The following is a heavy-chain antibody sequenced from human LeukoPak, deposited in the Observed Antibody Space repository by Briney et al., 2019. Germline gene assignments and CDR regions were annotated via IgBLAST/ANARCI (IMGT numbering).Heavy chain of an antibody. V-gene: IGHV3-23*01. J-gene: IGHJ4*02. CDR2: TSGSGSST. Sequence: PGGSLRLSCAASGFTFSSYAMTWVRQATGKGLEWVSTTSGSGSSTYYADSVKGRFTISRDNSKNTLYLQVNSLKAEDSAVYYCARKAVTGSGPAHFDYWGQGTLVTVSS. CDR1: GFTFSSYA. D-gene: IGHD6-19*01. CDR3: ARKAVTGSGPAHFDY.